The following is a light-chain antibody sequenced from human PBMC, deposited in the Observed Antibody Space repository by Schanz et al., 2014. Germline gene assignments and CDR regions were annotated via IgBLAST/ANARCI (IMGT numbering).Light chain of an antibody. Sequence: QSALTQPASVSGSPGQSITLSCTGTSSDVGGTNYVSWYQQHPGKVPKLMIYDVSNRPSGVSNRFSGSKSGNTASLAIRGLQSEDEADYYCATWDDSLNGWVFGGGTQLTVL. CDR2: DVS. V-gene: IGLV2-14*01. J-gene: IGLJ3*02. CDR3: ATWDDSLNGWV. CDR1: SSDVGGTNY.